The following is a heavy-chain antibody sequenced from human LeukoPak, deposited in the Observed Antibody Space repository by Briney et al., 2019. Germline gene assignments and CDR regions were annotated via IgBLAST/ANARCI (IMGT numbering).Heavy chain of an antibody. Sequence: SETLSLNCAVYGGSFSGYYWSWIRQPPGKGLEWIGEINHGGSTNCNPSLKSRVTISIDTSKNQFSLKLNSVTAADTAVYYCARGRDGYNNYWGQGSLVTVSS. D-gene: IGHD5-24*01. V-gene: IGHV4-34*01. J-gene: IGHJ4*02. CDR2: INHGGST. CDR3: ARGRDGYNNY. CDR1: GGSFSGYY.